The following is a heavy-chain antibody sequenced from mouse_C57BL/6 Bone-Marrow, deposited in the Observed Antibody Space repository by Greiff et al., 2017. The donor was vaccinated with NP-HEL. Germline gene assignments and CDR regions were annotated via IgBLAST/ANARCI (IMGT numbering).Heavy chain of an antibody. CDR2: SRNKANDYTT. CDR3: ARDAAYGSSSWFAY. Sequence: EVQLVESGGGLVQSGRSLRLSCATSGFTFSDFYMEWVRQAPGKGLEWIAASRNKANDYTTEYSASVKGRFIVSRDTSQSILYLQMNALRAEDTAIYYCARDAAYGSSSWFAYWGQGTLVTVSA. V-gene: IGHV7-1*01. CDR1: GFTFSDFY. J-gene: IGHJ3*01. D-gene: IGHD1-1*01.